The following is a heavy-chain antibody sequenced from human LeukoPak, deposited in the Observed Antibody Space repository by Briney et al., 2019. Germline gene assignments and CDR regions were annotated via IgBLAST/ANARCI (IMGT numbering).Heavy chain of an antibody. D-gene: IGHD3-16*01. Sequence: SQTLSLTCTVSGGSISSGSYYWSWIRQPAGKGLEWIGRIYTSGSTNYNPSLKSRVTISVDTSKNQFSLKLSSVTAADTAVYYCARAESVLNAFDIWGQGTMVTVSS. CDR3: ARAESVLNAFDI. CDR1: GGSISSGSYY. CDR2: IYTSGST. V-gene: IGHV4-61*02. J-gene: IGHJ3*02.